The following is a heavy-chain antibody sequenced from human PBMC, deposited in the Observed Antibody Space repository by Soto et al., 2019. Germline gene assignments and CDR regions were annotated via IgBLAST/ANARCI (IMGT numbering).Heavy chain of an antibody. CDR3: AKRSSSSTFDY. D-gene: IGHD6-6*01. V-gene: IGHV3-23*01. J-gene: IGHJ4*02. Sequence: GGSLRLSCAASGFTFSSYAMSWVRQAPGKGLEWVSVISGSDDSTYYADSVKGRFTISRDNSKNTLYLQMNSLRAEDTAVYYCAKRSSSSTFDYWGQGTQVTVSS. CDR2: ISGSDDST. CDR1: GFTFSSYA.